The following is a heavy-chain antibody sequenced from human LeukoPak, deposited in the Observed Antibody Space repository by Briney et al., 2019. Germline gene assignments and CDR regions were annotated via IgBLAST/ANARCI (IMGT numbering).Heavy chain of an antibody. CDR1: GGTFSSYA. D-gene: IGHD2-8*02. J-gene: IGHJ6*02. Sequence: SVKVSCKASGGTFSSYAISWVRQAPGQGLEWMGRIISILGIANYAQKFQGRVTITADKSTSTAYMEPSSLRSEDTAVYYCARSTGTDYYYGMDVWGQGTTVTVSS. CDR2: IISILGIA. V-gene: IGHV1-69*04. CDR3: ARSTGTDYYYGMDV.